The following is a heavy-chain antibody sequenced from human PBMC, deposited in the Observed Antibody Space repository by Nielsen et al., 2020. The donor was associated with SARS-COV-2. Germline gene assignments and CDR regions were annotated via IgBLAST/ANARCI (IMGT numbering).Heavy chain of an antibody. CDR3: AKDGLAYYDSSGYYYPDY. D-gene: IGHD3-22*01. CDR1: GFTFSSYW. Sequence: GESLKISCAASGFTFSSYWMSWVRQAPGKGLEWVANIKQDGSEKYYVDSVKGRFTISRDNAKNSLYLQMNSLRAEDTALYYCAKDGLAYYDSSGYYYPDYWGQGTLVTVSS. V-gene: IGHV3-7*03. J-gene: IGHJ4*02. CDR2: IKQDGSEK.